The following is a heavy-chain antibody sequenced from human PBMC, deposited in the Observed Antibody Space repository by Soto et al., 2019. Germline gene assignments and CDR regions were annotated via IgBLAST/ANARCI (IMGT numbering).Heavy chain of an antibody. CDR2: IYYSGST. Sequence: SETLSLTCTVSGGSISSGGYYWSWIRQHPGKGLEWIGYIYYSGSTYYNPSLKSRVTISVDTSKNQFSLKLSSVTAADAAVYYCARADPRNGYYYGMDVWGQGTTVTVSS. CDR3: ARADPRNGYYYGMDV. CDR1: GGSISSGGYY. J-gene: IGHJ6*02. D-gene: IGHD2-8*01. V-gene: IGHV4-31*03.